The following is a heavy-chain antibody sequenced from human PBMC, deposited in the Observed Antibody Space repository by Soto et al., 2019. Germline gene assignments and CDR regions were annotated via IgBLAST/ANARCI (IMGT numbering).Heavy chain of an antibody. Sequence: GGSLRLSCAASGFTFSSYAMHWVRQAPGKGLEFVSSISSNGGGTYYANSVKGRFTISRDNSRDTLYLQVGSLRAEDMAVYYCARLGYSNGWYFFDYWGQGTLVTVSS. CDR1: GFTFSSYA. D-gene: IGHD6-19*01. CDR3: ARLGYSNGWYFFDY. V-gene: IGHV3-64*01. CDR2: ISSNGGGT. J-gene: IGHJ4*02.